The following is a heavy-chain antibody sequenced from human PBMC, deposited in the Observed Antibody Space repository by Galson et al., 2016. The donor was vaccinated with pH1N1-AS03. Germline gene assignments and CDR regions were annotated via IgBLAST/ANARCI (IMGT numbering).Heavy chain of an antibody. Sequence: SLRLSCAASGFTFGDYYMSWIRQAPGKGLEWISCITSSGGSGSTIYYADSVKGRFTISRDNAKNSLYLQMNSLRSDDTAVYFCERGGYDIWTGYLVDSFDYWGQGALVTVSS. CDR1: GFTFGDYY. V-gene: IGHV3-11*01. CDR2: ITSSGGSGSTI. CDR3: ERGGYDIWTGYLVDSFDY. J-gene: IGHJ4*02. D-gene: IGHD3-9*01.